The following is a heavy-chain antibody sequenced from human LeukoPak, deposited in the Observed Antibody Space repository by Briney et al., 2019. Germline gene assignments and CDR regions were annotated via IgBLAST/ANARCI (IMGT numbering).Heavy chain of an antibody. CDR3: AREAGGPTIFGVVTPSYFDY. CDR1: GFTFSSYW. V-gene: IGHV3-7*01. J-gene: IGHJ4*02. CDR2: IKQDGSEK. D-gene: IGHD3-3*01. Sequence: GGSLRLSCAASGFTFSSYWMSWVRQAPGKGLEWVANIKQDGSEKYYVDSVKGRFTISRDNAKNSLYLQMNSLRAEDTAVYYCAREAGGPTIFGVVTPSYFDYWGQGTLVTVSS.